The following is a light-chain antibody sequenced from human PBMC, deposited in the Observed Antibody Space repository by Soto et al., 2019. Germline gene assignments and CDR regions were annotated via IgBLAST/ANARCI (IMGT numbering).Light chain of an antibody. CDR3: QRYGRSPTWT. V-gene: IGKV3-20*01. J-gene: IGKJ1*01. CDR2: GAS. Sequence: ESVLTQSPGTLSLSPGERATLSCRASQNISTTFLAWYQQKPGQAPRLLIYGASSRATGVPDRFSGSGSGTDFTLAISRLAPDDFAVYYCQRYGRSPTWTFGQGTKVDIK. CDR1: QNISTTF.